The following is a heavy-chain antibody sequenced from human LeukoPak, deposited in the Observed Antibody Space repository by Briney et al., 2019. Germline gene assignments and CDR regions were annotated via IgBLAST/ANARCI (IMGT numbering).Heavy chain of an antibody. V-gene: IGHV3-30*01. D-gene: IGHD3-3*01. J-gene: IGHJ5*02. Sequence: GRSLRLSCAASGFTFSSYAMHWVRQAPGKGLEWVAVISYDGSNKYYADSVKGRFTISRDNSKNTLYLQMNSLRAEDTAVYYCARGGFLVTLRMFDPWGQGTLVTVSS. CDR1: GFTFSSYA. CDR3: ARGGFLVTLRMFDP. CDR2: ISYDGSNK.